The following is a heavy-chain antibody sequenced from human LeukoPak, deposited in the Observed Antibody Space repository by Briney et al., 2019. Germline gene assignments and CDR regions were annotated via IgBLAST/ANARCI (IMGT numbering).Heavy chain of an antibody. D-gene: IGHD3-22*01. CDR3: ARDDGPRNYYEASAIGL. CDR1: GYTFTSYD. Sequence: GASVKVSCKASGYTFTSYDINWVRQATGQGLEWMGWMNPNSGNTGYAQKFQGRVTITRNTSISTAYMELSSLRSDDTAVYYCARDDGPRNYYEASAIGLWGQGTLVTVSS. CDR2: MNPNSGNT. J-gene: IGHJ4*02. V-gene: IGHV1-8*03.